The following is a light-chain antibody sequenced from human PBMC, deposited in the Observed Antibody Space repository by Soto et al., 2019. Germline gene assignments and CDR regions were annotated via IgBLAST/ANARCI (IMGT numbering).Light chain of an antibody. Sequence: QSALTQPASVSGSPGQSITISCTGTSSDIGAYNYVFWYQQHPGKAPKLMIYDVNIRPSGVSNRVSGSKSGNTAFLTISGLQAEDEADYYCTSWTTSTTMIFGGGTKLTVL. J-gene: IGLJ2*01. V-gene: IGLV2-14*03. CDR2: DVN. CDR1: SSDIGAYNY. CDR3: TSWTTSTTMI.